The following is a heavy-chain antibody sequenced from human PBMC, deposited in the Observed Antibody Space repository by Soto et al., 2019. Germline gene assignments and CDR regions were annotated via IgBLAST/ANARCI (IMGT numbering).Heavy chain of an antibody. Sequence: QVQLVQSGAEVKMPGSSVKVSCKASGDTFDRFGFSWVRQAPGQGLEWMGGIIPLFNTPDYAQRFQGRVTIPADKSTTTVYMELSSLRSEDTAMYYCAGAWPRVTMIVVDSENYDVDVLGQGTTVTVSS. J-gene: IGHJ6*02. CDR3: AGAWPRVTMIVVDSENYDVDV. V-gene: IGHV1-69*06. D-gene: IGHD3-22*01. CDR1: GDTFDRFG. CDR2: IIPLFNTP.